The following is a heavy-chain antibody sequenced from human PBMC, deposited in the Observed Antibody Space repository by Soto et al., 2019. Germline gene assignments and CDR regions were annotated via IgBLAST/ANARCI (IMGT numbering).Heavy chain of an antibody. D-gene: IGHD3-9*01. CDR2: INHSGST. V-gene: IGHV4-34*01. J-gene: IGHJ6*03. CDR3: ARGSAYYDILTDQYYYYYYMDV. CDR1: GGSFSGYY. Sequence: SETLSLTCAVYGGSFSGYYWSWIRQPPGKGLEWIGEINHSGSTNYNPSLKSRVTISVDTSKNQFSLKLSSVTAADTAVYYCARGSAYYDILTDQYYYYYYMDVWGKGTTVTVSS.